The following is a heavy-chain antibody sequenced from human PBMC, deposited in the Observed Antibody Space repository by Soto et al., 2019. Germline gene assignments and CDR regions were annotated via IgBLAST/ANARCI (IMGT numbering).Heavy chain of an antibody. CDR1: GGTFSSYA. CDR2: IIPIFGTA. V-gene: IGHV1-69*13. J-gene: IGHJ3*02. D-gene: IGHD3-10*01. Sequence: ASVKVSCKASGGTFSSYAISWVRQAPGQGLEWMGGIIPIFGTANYAQKFQGRVTITADESTSTAYMELSSLRSEDTAVYYCARDFGPPQAFDIWGQGTMVTVS. CDR3: ARDFGPPQAFDI.